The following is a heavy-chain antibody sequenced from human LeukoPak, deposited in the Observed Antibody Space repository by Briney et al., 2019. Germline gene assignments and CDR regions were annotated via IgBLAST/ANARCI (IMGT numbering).Heavy chain of an antibody. CDR1: GFTFSSYA. CDR2: MSGSGGST. Sequence: GGSLRLSCAASGFTFSSYAMSWVSQAPGKWLEWVSGMSGSGGSTHYADSVKGRFTISRDNSKNTLYLQMNTLRAEDTAVYYCAKDREYSYVYDAFDIWGQGTLVTVSS. CDR3: AKDREYSYVYDAFDI. D-gene: IGHD3-16*01. J-gene: IGHJ3*02. V-gene: IGHV3-23*01.